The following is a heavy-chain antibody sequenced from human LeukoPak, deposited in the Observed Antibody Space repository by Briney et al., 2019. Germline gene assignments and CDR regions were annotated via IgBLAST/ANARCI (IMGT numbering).Heavy chain of an antibody. CDR3: ARFDYYGSANQIAHFDL. Sequence: GGSLTLSCAASGFSFSSYGMNWVRQAPGKGPEWVSSISVGNYIYCTDSVKGRFTISRDNAKKSLFLQMNSLRDEDTAVYYCARFDYYGSANQIAHFDLWGRGTLVSVSS. J-gene: IGHJ4*02. CDR1: GFSFSSYG. D-gene: IGHD3-10*01. V-gene: IGHV3-21*01. CDR2: ISVGNYI.